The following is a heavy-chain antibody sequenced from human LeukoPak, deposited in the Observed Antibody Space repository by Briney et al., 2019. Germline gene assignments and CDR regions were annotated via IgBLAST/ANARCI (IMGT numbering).Heavy chain of an antibody. D-gene: IGHD6-6*01. CDR3: AAGQYQLLNMDV. J-gene: IGHJ6*02. CDR2: INHSGST. Sequence: SETLSLTCAVYGGSFSGYYWSWIRQPPGKGLEWIGEINHSGSTNYNPSLKSRVTISVDTSKNQFSLKLSSVTAADTAVYYCAAGQYQLLNMDVWGPGTTVTVS. CDR1: GGSFSGYY. V-gene: IGHV4-34*01.